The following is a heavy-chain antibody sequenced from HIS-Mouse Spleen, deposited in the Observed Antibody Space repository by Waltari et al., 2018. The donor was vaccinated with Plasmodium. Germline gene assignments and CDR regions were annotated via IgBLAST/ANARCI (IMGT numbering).Heavy chain of an antibody. CDR2: INPNSGGT. Sequence: QVQLVQSGAEVKKPGASVKVSCKASGYTFTGYYMHWVRQAPAQGLEWMGWINPNSGGTNYAQKFQGRVTMTRATSISTAYMELSRLRSDDTAVYYCARVLGYKAAAGTFVEYFQHWGQGTLVTVSS. J-gene: IGHJ1*01. D-gene: IGHD6-13*01. CDR1: GYTFTGYY. CDR3: ARVLGYKAAAGTFVEYFQH. V-gene: IGHV1-2*02.